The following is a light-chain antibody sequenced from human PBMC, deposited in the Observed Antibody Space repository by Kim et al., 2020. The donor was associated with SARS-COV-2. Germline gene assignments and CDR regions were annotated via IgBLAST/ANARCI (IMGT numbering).Light chain of an antibody. CDR2: GAS. V-gene: IGKV1-27*01. Sequence: DLQMTQSPSSLSASVGDRVTLTCRASQDITYYLAWYQQKPGKVPQLLIYGASTLQSGVPSRFSGSGSGTEFTLTINSLQPEDVATYYCQKYDSATLTFGGGTKVDIK. J-gene: IGKJ4*01. CDR3: QKYDSATLT. CDR1: QDITYY.